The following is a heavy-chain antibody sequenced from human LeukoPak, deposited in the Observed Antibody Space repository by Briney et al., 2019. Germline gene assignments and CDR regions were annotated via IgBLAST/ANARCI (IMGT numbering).Heavy chain of an antibody. V-gene: IGHV4-30-2*01. D-gene: IGHD3-22*01. CDR2: IYHSGST. CDR3: ARGPNIPTMIVVAGWFDP. Sequence: SETLSLTCAVSGGSISSGGYSWSWIRQPPGKGLEWIGYIYHSGSTYYNPSLKSRVTISVDRSKNQFSLKLSSVTAADTAVYYCARGPNIPTMIVVAGWFDPWGQGTLVTVSS. CDR1: GGSISSGGYS. J-gene: IGHJ5*02.